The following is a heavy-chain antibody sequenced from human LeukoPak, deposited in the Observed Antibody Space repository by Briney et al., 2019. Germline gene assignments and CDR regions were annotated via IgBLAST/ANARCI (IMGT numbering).Heavy chain of an antibody. CDR3: TTDPPYSSSWYFDY. CDR2: IKSKTDGGAT. Sequence: GGSLRLSCAASGFTFSSYSMNWVRQAPGKGLEWVGRIKSKTDGGATDYAAPVKGRFTISRDDSKNTLYLQMNSLKTEDTAVYYCTTDPPYSSSWYFDYWGQGTLVAVSS. CDR1: GFTFSSYS. D-gene: IGHD6-13*01. V-gene: IGHV3-15*01. J-gene: IGHJ4*02.